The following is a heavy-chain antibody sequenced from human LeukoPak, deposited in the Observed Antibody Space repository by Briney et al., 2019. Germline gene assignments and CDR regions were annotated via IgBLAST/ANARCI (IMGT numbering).Heavy chain of an antibody. V-gene: IGHV1-2*02. Sequence: ASVKFSCKASGYTFTGYYMHWVRQAPGQGLEWMGWINPNSGGTNYAQKFQGRVTMTRDTSTSTVYMELSSLRSEDTAAYYCASSIAAAYYFDYWGQGTLVTVSS. J-gene: IGHJ4*02. CDR2: INPNSGGT. D-gene: IGHD6-13*01. CDR1: GYTFTGYY. CDR3: ASSIAAAYYFDY.